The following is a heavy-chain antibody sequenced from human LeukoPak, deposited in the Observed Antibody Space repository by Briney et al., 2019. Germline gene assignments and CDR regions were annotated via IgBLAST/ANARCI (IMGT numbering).Heavy chain of an antibody. J-gene: IGHJ4*02. CDR2: INWNGGST. V-gene: IGHV3-20*04. Sequence: GGSLRLSCAASGFTFDDYGMSWVRQAPGKGLEWVSGINWNGGSTGYADSVKGRFTISRDNAKNSLYLQMNSLRAEDTAVYYCANSIASLGYCSGGSCYVPFDYWGQGTLVTVSS. D-gene: IGHD2-15*01. CDR3: ANSIASLGYCSGGSCYVPFDY. CDR1: GFTFDDYG.